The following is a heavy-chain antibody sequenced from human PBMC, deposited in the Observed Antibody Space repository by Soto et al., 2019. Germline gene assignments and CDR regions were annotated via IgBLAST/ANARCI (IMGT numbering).Heavy chain of an antibody. CDR2: IKPDGSER. Sequence: EVQLVESGGGLVQPGGSLRLSCAASGFTFGTYWMTWVRQAPGKGLECVGNIKPDGSERYYVDSVKGRFTISRDNAKNSLYLHMNSLRAEDTAVYCCATDLNWEQYWGQGTLVTVSS. J-gene: IGHJ4*02. CDR1: GFTFGTYW. D-gene: IGHD7-27*01. CDR3: ATDLNWEQY. V-gene: IGHV3-7*04.